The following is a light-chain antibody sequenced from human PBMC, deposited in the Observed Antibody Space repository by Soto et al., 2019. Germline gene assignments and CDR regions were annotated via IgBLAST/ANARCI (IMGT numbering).Light chain of an antibody. J-gene: IGKJ1*01. CDR2: GAS. CDR3: QQYGSSQWT. V-gene: IGKV3-20*01. CDR1: QSVSSSY. Sequence: VLTQAPCTLSLSQGERANLSCRASQSVSSSYVAWYQQQPGQAPRLLIYGASSRATGIPDRFSGSGSGKDFTLTISRLEPEDFAVYYCQQYGSSQWTFGQGTKVDIK.